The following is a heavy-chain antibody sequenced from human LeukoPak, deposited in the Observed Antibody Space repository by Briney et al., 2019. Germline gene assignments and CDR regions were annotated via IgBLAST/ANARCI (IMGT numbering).Heavy chain of an antibody. CDR1: RFTFTNYS. CDR3: ARGGENSGFDY. D-gene: IGHD6-19*01. V-gene: IGHV3-21*01. Sequence: GGSLRLSCAASRFTFTNYSMNWVRQAPGKGLEWVSSISSLSNYIYYADSVKGRFTISRDNAKNSLYPQMNSLRAEDTALYYCARGGENSGFDYWGQGTLVIVSS. J-gene: IGHJ4*02. CDR2: ISSLSNYI.